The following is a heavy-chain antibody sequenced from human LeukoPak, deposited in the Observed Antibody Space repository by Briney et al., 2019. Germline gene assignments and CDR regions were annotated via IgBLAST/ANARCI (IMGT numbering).Heavy chain of an antibody. J-gene: IGHJ6*03. CDR2: IKGTGLTT. CDR3: ARAGELRYMDV. V-gene: IGHV3-48*04. D-gene: IGHD3-16*01. Sequence: GGSLRLSCAASGFTFSSYGMSWIRQAPGKGLEWVSTIKGTGLTTYYADSVKGRFTISRDNAKNSLFLQMSSLRADDTAIYYCARAGELRYMDVWGKGTAVTVSS. CDR1: GFTFSSYG.